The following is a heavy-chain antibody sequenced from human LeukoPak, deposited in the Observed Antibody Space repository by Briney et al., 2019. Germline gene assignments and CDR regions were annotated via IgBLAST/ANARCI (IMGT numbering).Heavy chain of an antibody. J-gene: IGHJ5*02. Sequence: SETLSLTCTVSGGSISSSSYYWGWIRQPPGKGLEWIGEINHSGSTNYNPSLKSRVTISVDTSKNQFSLKLSSVTAADTAVYYCARGGRLRRGIVGANRKYNWFDPWGQGTLVTVSS. CDR1: GGSISSSSYY. CDR2: INHSGST. CDR3: ARGGRLRRGIVGANRKYNWFDP. D-gene: IGHD1-26*01. V-gene: IGHV4-39*07.